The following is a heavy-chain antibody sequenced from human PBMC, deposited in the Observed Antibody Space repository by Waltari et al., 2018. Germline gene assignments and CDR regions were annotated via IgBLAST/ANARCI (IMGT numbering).Heavy chain of an antibody. J-gene: IGHJ6*02. CDR1: GGSFSGYY. D-gene: IGHD2-15*01. CDR3: VRLEDCTGPGGHCYSGDPFALDV. CDR2: INHAGST. V-gene: IGHV4-34*02. Sequence: QVQLQQWGAGLLQSSETLSLTCAVYGGSFSGYYWGWVRQPPGKGLEWVGEINHAGSTNHNPSLRSRVTMSADTSKSQFSLKLNSVTVADTAVYYCVRLEDCTGPGGHCYSGDPFALDVWGQGTTVTVSS.